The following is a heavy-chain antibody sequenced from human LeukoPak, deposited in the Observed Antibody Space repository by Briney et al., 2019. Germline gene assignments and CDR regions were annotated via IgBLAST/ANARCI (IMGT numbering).Heavy chain of an antibody. J-gene: IGHJ4*02. CDR3: ARSLVGASLLNY. CDR2: INPNSGGT. Sequence: ASVKVSCKASGYTFTGYYMHWVLQAPGQGLEWMGWINPNSGGTNYAQKFQGRVTMTRDTSISTAYMELSRLRSDDTAVYYCARSLVGASLLNYWGQGTLVTVSS. V-gene: IGHV1-2*02. D-gene: IGHD1-26*01. CDR1: GYTFTGYY.